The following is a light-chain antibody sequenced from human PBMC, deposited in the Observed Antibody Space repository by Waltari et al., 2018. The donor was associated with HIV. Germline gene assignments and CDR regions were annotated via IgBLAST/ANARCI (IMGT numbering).Light chain of an antibody. Sequence: QSALTQPASVSGSPGQSITISCTGTNSAIGTYDFVSWYQQYPGKAPKLLIYEVNYRRSGVSNRFSGSKSGNTASLTISGLQAEDEADYYCTSSTSNSTPVFGTGTRVSVL. J-gene: IGLJ1*01. CDR1: NSAIGTYDF. CDR3: TSSTSNSTPV. V-gene: IGLV2-14*01. CDR2: EVN.